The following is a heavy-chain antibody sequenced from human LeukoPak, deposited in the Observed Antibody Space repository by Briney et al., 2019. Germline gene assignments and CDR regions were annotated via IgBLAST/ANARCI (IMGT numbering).Heavy chain of an antibody. Sequence: GGSLRLSCAASGLSIGDNSMHWVRQAPGKGLEWVSLISWDESTTYYSDSVKGRFTVSRDSSKNSLHLQMDSLRTEDTALYYCARGPNRWWVVSRNWGMDVWGQGTTVTVSS. CDR1: GLSIGDNS. D-gene: IGHD2-15*01. V-gene: IGHV3-43*01. CDR3: ARGPNRWWVVSRNWGMDV. CDR2: ISWDESTT. J-gene: IGHJ6*02.